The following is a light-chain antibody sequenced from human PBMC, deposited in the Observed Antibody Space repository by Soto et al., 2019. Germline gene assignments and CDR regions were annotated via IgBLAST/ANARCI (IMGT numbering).Light chain of an antibody. V-gene: IGKV1-39*01. Sequence: DIQMTPSPSTLSGSVGDRVTITCRASQTISSWLAWYQQKLGKAPKLLIYAASSLQSGVPSRFSGSGSGTDFTLSISSLQPEDFATYYCHQTYGKHRTFGQGTKVDIK. CDR1: QTISSW. CDR3: HQTYGKHRT. CDR2: AAS. J-gene: IGKJ1*01.